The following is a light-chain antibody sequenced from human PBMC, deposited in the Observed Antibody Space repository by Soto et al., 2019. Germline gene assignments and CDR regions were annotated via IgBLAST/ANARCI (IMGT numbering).Light chain of an antibody. Sequence: QSALPQPRSVSGSPGQSVTISCTGTSSDVAAYNYVSWYQQHPGKAPKVMIYDVTKRPSGVPDRFSGSKSGNTASLTISGLQADDEADYYCCSYAGSYTFEVFGTGTKLTVL. J-gene: IGLJ1*01. V-gene: IGLV2-11*01. CDR2: DVT. CDR3: CSYAGSYTFEV. CDR1: SSDVAAYNY.